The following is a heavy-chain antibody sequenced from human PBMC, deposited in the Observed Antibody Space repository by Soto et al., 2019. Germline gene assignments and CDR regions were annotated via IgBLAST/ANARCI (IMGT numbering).Heavy chain of an antibody. Sequence: QVQLVQSGAEVKKPGSSVKVSCKASGGTFSSYAISWVRQAPGQGLEWMGGIIPIFGTANYAQKFQGRVTITADESTSTAYMGLSSLRSEDTAVYYCASGHDYVWGSYRISYYYGMDVWGQGTTVTVSS. CDR1: GGTFSSYA. CDR3: ASGHDYVWGSYRISYYYGMDV. CDR2: IIPIFGTA. J-gene: IGHJ6*02. D-gene: IGHD3-16*02. V-gene: IGHV1-69*01.